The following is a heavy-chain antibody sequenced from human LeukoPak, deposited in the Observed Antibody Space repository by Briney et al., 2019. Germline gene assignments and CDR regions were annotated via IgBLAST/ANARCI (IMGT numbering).Heavy chain of an antibody. CDR3: ARGGSTYYFDY. CDR2: IYYSGST. J-gene: IGHJ4*02. D-gene: IGHD6-6*01. V-gene: IGHV4-59*01. Sequence: KSSETLSLTCTVSGGSISSYYWSWIRQPPGKGLEWIGYIYYSGSTNYNPSLKGRVTISVDTSKNQFSLKLSSVTAADTAVYYCARGGSTYYFDYWGQGTLVTVSS. CDR1: GGSISSYY.